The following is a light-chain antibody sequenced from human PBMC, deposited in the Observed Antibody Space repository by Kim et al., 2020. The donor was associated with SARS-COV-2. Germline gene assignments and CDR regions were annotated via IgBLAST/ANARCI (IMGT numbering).Light chain of an antibody. CDR3: QQYNSIRGT. CDR2: DAS. Sequence: GDRVTITCRASQSISSWLAWYQQKPGKAPKLLIYDASSLESGVPSRFSGSGSGTEFTLTISSLQPDDFATYYCQQYNSIRGTFGQGTKVDIK. CDR1: QSISSW. J-gene: IGKJ1*01. V-gene: IGKV1-5*01.